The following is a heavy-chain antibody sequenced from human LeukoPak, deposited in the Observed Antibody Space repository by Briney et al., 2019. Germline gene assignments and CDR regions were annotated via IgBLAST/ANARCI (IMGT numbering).Heavy chain of an antibody. D-gene: IGHD6-19*01. J-gene: IGHJ4*02. CDR1: GGSISSSSYY. CDR3: ATQKHYSSGWFGSGWDYFDY. V-gene: IGHV4-39*01. Sequence: PSETLSLTCTVSGGSISSSSYYWGWIRQPPGKGLEWIGSIYYSGSTYYNPSLKSRVTISVDTSKNQFSLKLSSVTAADTAVYYCATQKHYSSGWFGSGWDYFDYWGQGTLVTVSS. CDR2: IYYSGST.